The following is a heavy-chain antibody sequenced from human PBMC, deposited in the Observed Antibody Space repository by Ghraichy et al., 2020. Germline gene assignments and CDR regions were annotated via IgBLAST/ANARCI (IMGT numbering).Heavy chain of an antibody. V-gene: IGHV4-59*08. J-gene: IGHJ1*01. CDR1: GGSISSLY. CDR2: IHYSGNT. CDR3: ATQEPGYCSSGSCNRYFQH. D-gene: IGHD2-15*01. Sequence: SETLSLTCTVSGGSISSLYWSWIRQPPGKALEWIAYIHYSGNTTSNPAPKSRVTISVDTPKNQFSLKLSTVTAADTAVYYCATQEPGYCSSGSCNRYFQHWGQGIPVTVSS.